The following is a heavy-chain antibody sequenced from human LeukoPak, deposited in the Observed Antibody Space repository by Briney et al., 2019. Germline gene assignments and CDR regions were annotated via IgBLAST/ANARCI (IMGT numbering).Heavy chain of an antibody. CDR1: GFTFTTYW. D-gene: IGHD6-19*01. CDR3: ARTMDSSSYSPYDY. CDR2: IYVSGRT. J-gene: IGHJ4*02. V-gene: IGHV4-4*08. Sequence: PGGSLRLSCAASGFTFTTYWMSWVRQPAGKGLEWIGHIYVSGRTDYSPSLKSRVAISLDTSRNQFSLDLTSVTAADTAVYYCARTMDSSSYSPYDYWGQGTLVTVSS.